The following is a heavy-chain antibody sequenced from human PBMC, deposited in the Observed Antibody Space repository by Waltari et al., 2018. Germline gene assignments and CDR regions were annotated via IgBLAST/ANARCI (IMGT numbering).Heavy chain of an antibody. D-gene: IGHD5-18*01. CDR3: ARDAGGHIQLPLFFY. J-gene: IGHJ4*02. V-gene: IGHV1-69*01. CDR2: IIPIFGTA. Sequence: QVRLVQSGAEVKKPGSSVKVSCKASGGTFSSYAISWVRQAPGQGLEWMGWIIPIFGTANYAQKFQGRVTITADESTSTAYMELSSLRSEDTAVYYCARDAGGHIQLPLFFYWGQGTLVTVSS. CDR1: GGTFSSYA.